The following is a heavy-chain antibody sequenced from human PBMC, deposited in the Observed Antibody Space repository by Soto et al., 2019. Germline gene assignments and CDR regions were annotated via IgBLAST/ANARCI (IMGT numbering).Heavy chain of an antibody. J-gene: IGHJ4*02. CDR3: AKDTGLRYFDWLSPH. CDR2: ISYDGSNK. CDR1: GFTFNRYW. D-gene: IGHD3-9*01. V-gene: IGHV3-30*18. Sequence: GGSLRLSCAASGFTFNRYWMHWVRQAPGKGLEWVAVISYDGSNKYYADSVKGRFTISRDNSKNTLYLQMNSLRAEDTAVYYCAKDTGLRYFDWLSPHWGQGTLVTVSS.